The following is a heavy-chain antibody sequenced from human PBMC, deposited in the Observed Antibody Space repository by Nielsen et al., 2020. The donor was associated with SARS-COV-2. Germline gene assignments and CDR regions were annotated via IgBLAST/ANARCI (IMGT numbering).Heavy chain of an antibody. J-gene: IGHJ5*02. V-gene: IGHV4-34*01. CDR3: ARGLRLLWFGELSYWFDP. D-gene: IGHD3-10*01. CDR1: GDSISGYY. Sequence: SETLSLTCSVSGDSISGYYWSWIRQPPGKGLEWIGEINHSGSTNYNPSLKSRVTISVDTSKNQFSLKLSSVTAADTAVYYCARGLRLLWFGELSYWFDPWGQGTLVTVSS. CDR2: INHSGST.